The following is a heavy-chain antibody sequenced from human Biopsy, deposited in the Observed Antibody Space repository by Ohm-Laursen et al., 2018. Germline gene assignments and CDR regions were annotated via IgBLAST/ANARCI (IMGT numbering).Heavy chain of an antibody. CDR1: GFTFSSYA. V-gene: IGHV3-30*04. CDR3: ARGGYYYDSLAYYYWFDP. D-gene: IGHD3-22*01. J-gene: IGHJ5*02. CDR2: ISYDGSNK. Sequence: SLRLSCAASGFTFSSYAMHWVRQAPGKGLEWVAVISYDGSNKYYADSVKGRFTISRDNSKNTLYLQMNSLRAEDTAVYYCARGGYYYDSLAYYYWFDPWGQGTLVTVSS.